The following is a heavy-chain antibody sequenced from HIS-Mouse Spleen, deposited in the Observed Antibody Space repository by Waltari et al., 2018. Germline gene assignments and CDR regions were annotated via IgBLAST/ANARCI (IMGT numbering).Heavy chain of an antibody. J-gene: IGHJ6*02. CDR2: ISYDGSNK. D-gene: IGHD1-26*01. Sequence: VQPGRSLRLSCAASGFTFSSYGMHWVRQAPGKGLEWVAVISYDGSNKYSAESVEGRFTISRENSKNTLYLQMNSLRAEDTAVYYCAKEGAATRKYYYYGMDVWGQGTTVTVSS. V-gene: IGHV3-30*18. CDR1: GFTFSSYG. CDR3: AKEGAATRKYYYYGMDV.